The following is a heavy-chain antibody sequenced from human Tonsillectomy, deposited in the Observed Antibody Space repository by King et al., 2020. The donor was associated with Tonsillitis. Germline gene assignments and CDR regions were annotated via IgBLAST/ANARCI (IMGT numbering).Heavy chain of an antibody. CDR1: GFTFGDYG. J-gene: IGHJ2*01. D-gene: IGHD2-8*02. CDR2: IAYDASYE. CDR3: ATARTGLSDWSFDL. V-gene: IGHV3-30*03. Sequence: VQLVESGGGVVQPGTSLRLSCAASGFTFGDYGMHWVRQAPGKGLEWVALIAYDASYENYADSVKGRFTISRDNSKNTLYLEMNSLRVEDTAVYYCATARTGLSDWSFDLWGRGTLVTVSS.